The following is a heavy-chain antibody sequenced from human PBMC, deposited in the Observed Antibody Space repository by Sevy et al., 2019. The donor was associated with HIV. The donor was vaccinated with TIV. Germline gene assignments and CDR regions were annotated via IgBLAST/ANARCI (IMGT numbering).Heavy chain of an antibody. CDR2: IYPGDSDV. V-gene: IGHV5-51*01. D-gene: IGHD1-1*01. CDR1: GYSFTSYW. Sequence: ESLKISCKGSGYSFTSYWIGWVRQMPGKGLEWMGIIYPGDSDVRYNPSLQGQVTISVDKSISTAYLQWSSLKASDTAMYYCARATSGTAPHYSYYTMDVWGQGTTVTVSS. J-gene: IGHJ6*02. CDR3: ARATSGTAPHYSYYTMDV.